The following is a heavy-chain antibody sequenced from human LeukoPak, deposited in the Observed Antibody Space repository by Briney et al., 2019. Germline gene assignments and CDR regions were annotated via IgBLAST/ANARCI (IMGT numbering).Heavy chain of an antibody. CDR1: GFTFSTYS. V-gene: IGHV3-21*06. CDR2: ISSSSSHI. Sequence: PGGSLRLSCAASGFTFSTYSMNWVRQAPGKGLEWVSFISSSSSHIYYADSVKGRLTISRDNAKNSLYLQMNSLRAEDTAVYYCARYDDRYFYYYYYMDVWGKGTTVTVSS. D-gene: IGHD3-22*01. J-gene: IGHJ6*03. CDR3: ARYDDRYFYYYYYMDV.